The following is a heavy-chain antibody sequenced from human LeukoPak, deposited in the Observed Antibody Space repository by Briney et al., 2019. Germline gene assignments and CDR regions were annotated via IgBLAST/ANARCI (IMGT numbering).Heavy chain of an antibody. CDR1: GFTFSSYA. V-gene: IGHV3-21*01. CDR3: ARDLRGYYGTVRGI. Sequence: PGGSLRLSCAASGFTFSSYAMSWVRQAPGKGLEWVSSISGSSSYIYYADSVKGRFTISRDNAKNSLYLQMNSLRAEDTAVYYCARDLRGYYGTVRGIWGQGTMVTVSS. CDR2: ISGSSSYI. J-gene: IGHJ3*02. D-gene: IGHD3-10*01.